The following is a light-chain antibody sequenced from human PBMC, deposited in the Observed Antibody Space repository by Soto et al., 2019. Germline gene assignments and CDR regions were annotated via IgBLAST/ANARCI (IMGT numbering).Light chain of an antibody. CDR2: KVS. Sequence: DVVMTQSPVSLPVTLGQPASISCRSSQSLVYSDGNTYLHWFQQRPGQSPRRLIYKVSNRDSGVPDRFSGSGSGSDFTLKISRVEAEDVGVYYCMQSTNWPPSTFGQGTKVEIK. V-gene: IGKV2-30*01. J-gene: IGKJ1*01. CDR3: MQSTNWPPST. CDR1: QSLVYSDGNTY.